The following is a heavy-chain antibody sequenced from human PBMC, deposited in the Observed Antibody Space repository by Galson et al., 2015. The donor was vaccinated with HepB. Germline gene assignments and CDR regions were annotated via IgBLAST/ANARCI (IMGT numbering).Heavy chain of an antibody. D-gene: IGHD6-13*01. CDR1: GGTFSSYA. CDR2: FIPIFGTA. CDR3: ARYSSSWYWFDP. Sequence: SVKVSCKASGGTFSSYAISWVRQAPGQGLEWMGGFIPIFGTANYAQKFQGRVTITADESTSTAYMELSSLRSEDTAVYYCARYSSSWYWFDPWGQGTLVTVSS. V-gene: IGHV1-69*13. J-gene: IGHJ5*02.